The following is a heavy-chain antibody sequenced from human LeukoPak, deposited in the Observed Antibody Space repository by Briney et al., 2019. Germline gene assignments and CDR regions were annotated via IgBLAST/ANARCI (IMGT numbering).Heavy chain of an antibody. CDR1: GFTFKNYR. J-gene: IGHJ4*02. V-gene: IGHV3-7*01. Sequence: GGSLRLSCPASGFTFKNYRMTWVRPAPGKGLEWVASMKDDGNEIQYVDSVKGRFTISRDNAKNSLYLQMNNLRAEDTAVYYCARNRATNDYWGQGTLVTVSS. D-gene: IGHD1-26*01. CDR3: ARNRATNDY. CDR2: MKDDGNEI.